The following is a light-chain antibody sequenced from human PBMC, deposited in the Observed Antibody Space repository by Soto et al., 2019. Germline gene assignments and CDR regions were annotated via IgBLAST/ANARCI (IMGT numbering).Light chain of an antibody. Sequence: VMTQSPATLSVSPGXRATLSCTASQSINSNLAWYQQRPGQAPRLLIYGASTRATGIPARFSGSGSGTEFTLTISSLQSEDFAVYYCQQYNNWWTFGQGTKADIK. CDR1: QSINSN. CDR3: QQYNNWWT. CDR2: GAS. V-gene: IGKV3-15*01. J-gene: IGKJ1*01.